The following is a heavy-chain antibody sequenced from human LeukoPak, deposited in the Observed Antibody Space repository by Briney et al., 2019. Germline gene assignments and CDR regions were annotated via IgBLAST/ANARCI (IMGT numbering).Heavy chain of an antibody. CDR1: GNTFTTSL. J-gene: IGHJ4*02. Sequence: GESLKISCRDSGNTFTTSLIVWVRQMPGKGLEWMGIIYPGDSDTKYSPSFQGQVTISADKSISTAYLHWNSLKASDTATYCCARPKYSSSLAFDFWGQGTPVTVSS. CDR2: IYPGDSDT. D-gene: IGHD6-6*01. CDR3: ARPKYSSSLAFDF. V-gene: IGHV5-51*01.